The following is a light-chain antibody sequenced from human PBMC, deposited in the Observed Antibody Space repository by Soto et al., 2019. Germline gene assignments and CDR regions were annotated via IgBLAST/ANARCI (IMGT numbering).Light chain of an antibody. CDR2: GAS. CDR1: HSVSSSY. J-gene: IGKJ2*01. V-gene: IGKV3-20*01. Sequence: EIVLTQSPGTLSLSPGEGATLSCRASHSVSSSYLAWYQQKPGQAPRLLIYGASKRASGIPHRFSGSGSGTDFTLTISRLEREDFAVYYCEQYYRSSYTFGQGSKLEIK. CDR3: EQYYRSSYT.